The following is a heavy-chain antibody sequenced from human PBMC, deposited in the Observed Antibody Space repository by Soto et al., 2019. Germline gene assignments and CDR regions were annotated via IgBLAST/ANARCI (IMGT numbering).Heavy chain of an antibody. CDR2: IWYDGSNK. CDR1: GFTFSSYG. Sequence: QVQLVESGGGVVQPGRSLRLSCAASGFTFSSYGMHWVRQAPGKGLEWVAVIWYDGSNKYYADSVKGRFTISRDNSKNPLYLQLNSLRAEDTAVYYCARWYYYDSSGLLDYWGQGTLVTVSS. CDR3: ARWYYYDSSGLLDY. V-gene: IGHV3-33*01. D-gene: IGHD3-22*01. J-gene: IGHJ4*02.